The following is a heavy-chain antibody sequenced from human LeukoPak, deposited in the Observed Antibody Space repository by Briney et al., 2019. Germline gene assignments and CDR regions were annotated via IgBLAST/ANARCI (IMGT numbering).Heavy chain of an antibody. CDR3: AKRLSGSYWPVDI. Sequence: GGSLRLSCAASGFTFSSYWMSWVRQAPGKGLEWVANIKQDGSEKYYVDSVKGRFTISRDNAKNSLYLQMNSLRAEDTAVYFCAKRLSGSYWPVDIWGQGTMVTVSS. CDR2: IKQDGSEK. J-gene: IGHJ3*02. V-gene: IGHV3-7*01. D-gene: IGHD1-26*01. CDR1: GFTFSSYW.